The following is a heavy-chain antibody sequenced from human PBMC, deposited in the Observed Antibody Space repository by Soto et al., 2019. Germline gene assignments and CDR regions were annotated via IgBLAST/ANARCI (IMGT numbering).Heavy chain of an antibody. Sequence: QVQLVQSGAEVKKPGASVKVSCKASGYTFTIYGISWVRQAPGQGLEWMGWISAYNGNRKYAQKLQGRVPMTTDTSSRTAYMELRRLRSDDTAVYYCARDSPPVDYWGQGTLVTVSS. J-gene: IGHJ4*02. CDR1: GYTFTIYG. CDR2: ISAYNGNR. V-gene: IGHV1-18*01. CDR3: ARDSPPVDY.